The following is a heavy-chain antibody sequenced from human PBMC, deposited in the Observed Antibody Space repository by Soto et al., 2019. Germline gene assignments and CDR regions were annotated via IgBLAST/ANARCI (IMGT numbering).Heavy chain of an antibody. D-gene: IGHD3-10*01. V-gene: IGHV4-30-4*01. J-gene: IGHJ5*02. Sequence: SETLSLTCTVSGGSISSGDYYWSWIRQPPGKGLEWIGYIYYSGSTYYNPSLKSRVTISVDTSKNQFSLKLSSVTAADTAVYYCDRDYGSGSYYRPWGQGTLVTVSS. CDR2: IYYSGST. CDR1: GGSISSGDYY. CDR3: DRDYGSGSYYRP.